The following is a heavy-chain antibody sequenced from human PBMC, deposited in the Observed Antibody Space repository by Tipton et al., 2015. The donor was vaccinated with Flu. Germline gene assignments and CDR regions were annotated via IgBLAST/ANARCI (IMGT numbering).Heavy chain of an antibody. CDR2: IYSGGST. CDR3: AKHCSGGLCYNAYAMDV. J-gene: IGHJ6*02. Sequence: VQLVQSGGGLIQPGGSLRLSCAASGFTVSTNHMSWVRQAPGKVLEWVSLIYSGGSTYYADSVKGRFTISRDNSKNTLYLQMSSLSAEDTAVYYCAKHCSGGLCYNAYAMDVWGQGTSITVSS. V-gene: IGHV3-53*01. CDR1: GFTVSTNH. D-gene: IGHD2-8*02.